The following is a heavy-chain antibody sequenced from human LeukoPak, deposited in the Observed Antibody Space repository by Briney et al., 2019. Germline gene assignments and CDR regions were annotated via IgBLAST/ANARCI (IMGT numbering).Heavy chain of an antibody. CDR2: IRSSDSI. Sequence: SETLSLICAVSGASISRDHWAWIRQPPGRGLQWIGHIRSSDSITYNPSLRSRVTISIDSSRNLFSLNLTSVTAADTALYFCARSRYGTSSYYSVWGPGTLVTVSS. CDR3: ARSRYGTSSYYSV. CDR1: GASISRDH. V-gene: IGHV4-59*13. J-gene: IGHJ4*02. D-gene: IGHD2-8*01.